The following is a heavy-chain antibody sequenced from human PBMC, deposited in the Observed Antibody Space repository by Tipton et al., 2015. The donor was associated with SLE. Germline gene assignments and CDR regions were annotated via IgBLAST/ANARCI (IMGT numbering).Heavy chain of an antibody. CDR2: INHSGNT. J-gene: IGHJ2*01. V-gene: IGHV4-34*01. CDR1: GGSFSGYY. CDR3: ARVPRGQRQTGYWYFDL. Sequence: TLSLTCAVYGGSFSGYYWTWIRQPPGKGLEWIGEINHSGNTNFNSSLKSRVTISVDTSRNQFSLKLTSVTAADTAVYFCARVPRGQRQTGYWYFDLWGRGPLVTVSS. D-gene: IGHD7-27*01.